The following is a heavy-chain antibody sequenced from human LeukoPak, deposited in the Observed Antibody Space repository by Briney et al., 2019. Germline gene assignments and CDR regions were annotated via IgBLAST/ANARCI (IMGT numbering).Heavy chain of an antibody. Sequence: SETLSLTCAVSGGSISSYYWSWIRQPPGKGLEWIGYIYYSGSTNYNPSLKSRVTISVDTSKNQFSLKLSSVTAADTAVYYCASTYSSSSSRVDYYYMDVWGKGTTVTVSS. J-gene: IGHJ6*03. CDR1: GGSISSYY. D-gene: IGHD6-6*01. CDR2: IYYSGST. V-gene: IGHV4-59*01. CDR3: ASTYSSSSSRVDYYYMDV.